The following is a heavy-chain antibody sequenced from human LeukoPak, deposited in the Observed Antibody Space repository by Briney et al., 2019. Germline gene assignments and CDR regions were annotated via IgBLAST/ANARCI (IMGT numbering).Heavy chain of an antibody. CDR3: AREVKLVNTGYFDY. J-gene: IGHJ4*02. D-gene: IGHD6-6*01. Sequence: ASVKVSCKASGYIFTSYYIHWVRQAPGQGLEWTGMINPSGGSTTYAQKFQGRVTMTRDTSTSTVYMELSSLRSEDTAVYYCAREVKLVNTGYFDYWGQGTLVTVSS. V-gene: IGHV1-46*01. CDR1: GYIFTSYY. CDR2: INPSGGST.